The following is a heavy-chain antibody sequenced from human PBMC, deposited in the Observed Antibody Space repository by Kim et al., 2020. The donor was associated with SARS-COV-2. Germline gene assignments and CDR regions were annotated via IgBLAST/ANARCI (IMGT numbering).Heavy chain of an antibody. D-gene: IGHD2-21*01. V-gene: IGHV4-59*01. CDR2: IYYSGST. CDR1: GGSISSYY. J-gene: IGHJ4*02. CDR3: ARDVGVRSFDY. Sequence: SETLSLTCTVSGGSISSYYWSWIRQPPGKGLEWIGYIYYSGSTNYNPSLKSRVTISVDTSKNQFSLKLSSVTAADTAVYYCARDVGVRSFDYWGQGTLVTVSS.